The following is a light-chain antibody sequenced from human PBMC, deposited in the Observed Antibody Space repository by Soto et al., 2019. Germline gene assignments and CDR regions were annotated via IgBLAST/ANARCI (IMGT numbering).Light chain of an antibody. J-gene: IGKJ2*01. V-gene: IGKV1-27*01. CDR3: QKYNSAPPLYT. CDR2: AAS. Sequence: DIQMTQSPSSLSASVGDRVTITCRASQGISNYLAWYQQKPGKVPKLLIYAASTLQSGVPSRFSGSGSGTNFTLTISSLQPEDVATYCCQKYNSAPPLYTFGQGTKLEIK. CDR1: QGISNY.